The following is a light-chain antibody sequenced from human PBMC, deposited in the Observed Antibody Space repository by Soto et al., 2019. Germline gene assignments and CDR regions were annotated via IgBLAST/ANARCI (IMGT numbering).Light chain of an antibody. J-gene: IGKJ2*01. CDR3: HQYNSYPYT. CDR2: KAS. Sequence: DIQMTQSPSTLSASVGDRVTITCRASQSINNWLAWYQQRPGKAPKLLIYKASGLQSGVPSRFSGSASGTEFTLTISSLQPDDFATYYCHQYNSYPYTFGQGTRLEIK. CDR1: QSINNW. V-gene: IGKV1-5*03.